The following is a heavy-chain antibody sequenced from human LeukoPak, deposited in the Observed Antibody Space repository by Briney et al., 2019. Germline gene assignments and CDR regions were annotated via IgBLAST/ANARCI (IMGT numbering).Heavy chain of an antibody. J-gene: IGHJ4*02. CDR1: GFTFSSYS. V-gene: IGHV3-21*01. D-gene: IGHD6-13*01. CDR3: ALGRSSSWYADC. Sequence: GGSLRLSCAASGFTFSSYSMNWVRQAPGKGLEWVSCISSSGSYIYYADSLKGRFTISRDNAKNSLYLQMNSLRAEDTAVYYCALGRSSSWYADCWGQGTLVTVSS. CDR2: ISSSGSYI.